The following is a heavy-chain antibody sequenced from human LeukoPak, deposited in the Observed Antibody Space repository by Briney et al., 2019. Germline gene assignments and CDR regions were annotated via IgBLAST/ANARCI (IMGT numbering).Heavy chain of an antibody. CDR1: GFTFSSYA. CDR2: LSGSGDST. D-gene: IGHD2-2*01. Sequence: PGGSLRVSCAASGFTFSSYAMSWVRQAPGKGLECVSALSGSGDSTYYADSVKGRFTISRDNSKNTLYLQMNSLRAEDTAVYYCAKDSSTNFIDYWGQGTLVTVSS. V-gene: IGHV3-23*01. J-gene: IGHJ4*02. CDR3: AKDSSTNFIDY.